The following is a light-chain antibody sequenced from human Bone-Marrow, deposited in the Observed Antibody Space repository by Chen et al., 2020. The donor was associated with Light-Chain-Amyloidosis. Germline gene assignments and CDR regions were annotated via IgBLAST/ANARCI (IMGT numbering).Light chain of an antibody. V-gene: IGKV1-39*01. CDR1: QSISNY. J-gene: IGKJ3*01. CDR2: SAS. Sequence: DIQMTQSPSSLSASVGDRVTMTCRASQSISNYLNWYQQRPGKAPKLLIHSASTLQSGVPSRFSGSGFGTDFTLTISSLQPEDFASYYCQQTYNAPGFGPGTKVD. CDR3: QQTYNAPG.